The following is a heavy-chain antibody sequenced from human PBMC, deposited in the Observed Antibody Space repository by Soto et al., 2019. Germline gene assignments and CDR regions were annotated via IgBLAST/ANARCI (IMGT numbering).Heavy chain of an antibody. J-gene: IGHJ5*02. CDR2: FDPEDGET. CDR1: GYTLTELS. V-gene: IGHV1-24*01. CDR3: ATDLPDCSGGSCYGWFDP. D-gene: IGHD2-15*01. Sequence: SMKVSCKVSGYTLTELSMHWVRQAPGKGLEWMGGFDPEDGETIYAQKFQGRVTMTEDTSTDTAYMELSSLRSEDTAVYYCATDLPDCSGGSCYGWFDPWGQGTLVTVSS.